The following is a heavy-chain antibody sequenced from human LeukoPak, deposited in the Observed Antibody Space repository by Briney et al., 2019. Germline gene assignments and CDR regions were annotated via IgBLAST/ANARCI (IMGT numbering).Heavy chain of an antibody. CDR2: IRNSGRDT. CDR1: GFTFYRYA. D-gene: IGHD3-10*01. J-gene: IGHJ4*02. CDR3: ARVGESSAFDC. V-gene: IGHV3-64*02. Sequence: GGSLRLSCAASGFTFYRYAMHWVRQPPGKGLEYVSAIRNSGRDTYYAEPVQGRFSISRDNSKKTLYTQMGSLRPDDMAVYYCARVGESSAFDCWGQGTLVIVSP.